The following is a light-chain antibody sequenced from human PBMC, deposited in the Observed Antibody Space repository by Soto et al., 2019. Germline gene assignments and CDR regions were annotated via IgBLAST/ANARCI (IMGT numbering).Light chain of an antibody. CDR1: YSNIGIND. CDR3: AAWDDSLNGPA. CDR2: DTS. Sequence: QSVLTQPPSASGTPGQRVTVSCSGTYSNIGINDVHWYRQLSGTAPQILIYDTSQRATGVPDRFSGSRSGTSASLVISGLQTEDEADYHCAAWDDSLNGPAFGGGTKVTLL. J-gene: IGLJ2*01. V-gene: IGLV1-44*01.